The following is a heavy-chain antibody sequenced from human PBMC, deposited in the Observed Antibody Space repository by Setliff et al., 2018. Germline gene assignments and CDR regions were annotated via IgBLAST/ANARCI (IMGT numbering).Heavy chain of an antibody. CDR3: ARGGYSYGPSDAFDI. Sequence: SETLSLTCTVSGDSISSRRNYWGWFRQPAGKELEWIGQIYTSWSTNYNPSLKSRVTISLDTSKNQFSLKLSSVTAADTAVYYCARGGYSYGPSDAFDIWGQGTMVTVSS. D-gene: IGHD5-18*01. CDR1: GDSISSRRNY. CDR2: IYTSWST. J-gene: IGHJ3*02. V-gene: IGHV4-61*09.